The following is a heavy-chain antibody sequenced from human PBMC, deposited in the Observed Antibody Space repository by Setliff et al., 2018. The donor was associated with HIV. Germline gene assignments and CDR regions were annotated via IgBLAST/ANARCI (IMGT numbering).Heavy chain of an antibody. CDR2: IYYSGSV. Sequence: LSLTCTVSGGSIIYTSYYWGWIRQPPGKGLEWIGSIYYSGSVYYNPSLKSRVTISVDTTKNQFSLKVKSVTAADTAVYYCAKSIVGGTTHTFDLWGQGTMVTVSS. V-gene: IGHV4-39*07. D-gene: IGHD1-26*01. J-gene: IGHJ3*01. CDR1: GGSIIYTSYY. CDR3: AKSIVGGTTHTFDL.